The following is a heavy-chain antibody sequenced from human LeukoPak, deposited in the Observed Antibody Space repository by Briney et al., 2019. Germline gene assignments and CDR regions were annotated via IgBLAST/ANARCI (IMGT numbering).Heavy chain of an antibody. Sequence: SVKVSCKASGGTFSSYAISWVRQAPGQGLEWMGGIIPIFGTANYAQKFQGRATITADESTSTAYMELSSLRSEDTAVYYCARDPGEVIADYYYYMDVWGKGTTVTVSS. D-gene: IGHD2-21*01. CDR2: IIPIFGTA. CDR3: ARDPGEVIADYYYYMDV. J-gene: IGHJ6*03. V-gene: IGHV1-69*01. CDR1: GGTFSSYA.